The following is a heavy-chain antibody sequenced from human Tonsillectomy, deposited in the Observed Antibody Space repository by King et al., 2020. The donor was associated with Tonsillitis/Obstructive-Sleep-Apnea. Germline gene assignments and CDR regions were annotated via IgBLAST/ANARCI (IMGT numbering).Heavy chain of an antibody. J-gene: IGHJ2*01. D-gene: IGHD2-15*01. CDR3: AREEIGYCSGDSCYNHGYFDL. CDR2: IYSGGST. CDR1: GFTVSSNY. V-gene: IGHV3-53*01. Sequence: VQLVQSGGGLIQPGGSLRLSCAASGFTVSSNYMSWFRQAPGKGLEWVSVIYSGGSTYYADSVKGRFTISRDNSKNTLYLQMNSLRAEDTAVYYCAREEIGYCSGDSCYNHGYFDLWGRGTLVTVSS.